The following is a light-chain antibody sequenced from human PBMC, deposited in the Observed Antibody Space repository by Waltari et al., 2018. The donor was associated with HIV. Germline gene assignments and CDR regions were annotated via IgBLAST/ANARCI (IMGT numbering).Light chain of an antibody. CDR1: EYSNIRY. Sequence: VFPQSPGTLSLSPGERATISCKASEYSNIRYVAWYHQKIGQAPRLLIYGAYSRATGIPDRFSGSGSGTDFTLTITSLESDDAGVYHCQQYGNLPTTFGGGTTVEV. V-gene: IGKV3-20*01. CDR2: GAY. CDR3: QQYGNLPTT. J-gene: IGKJ4*01.